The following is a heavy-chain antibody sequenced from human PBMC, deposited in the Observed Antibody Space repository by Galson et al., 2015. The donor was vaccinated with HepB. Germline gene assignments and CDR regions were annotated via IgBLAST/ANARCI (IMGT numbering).Heavy chain of an antibody. CDR3: TTDQGYFDWSFDY. CDR1: GFTFSNAW. CDR2: IKSKTDGGTT. J-gene: IGHJ4*02. Sequence: SLRLSCAASGFTFSNAWMNWVRQAPGKGLEWVGRIKSKTDGGTTDYAAPVNGRFTISRDDSKNTLYLQMNSLKTEDTAVYYCTTDQGYFDWSFDYWGQGTLVTVSS. D-gene: IGHD3-9*01. V-gene: IGHV3-15*07.